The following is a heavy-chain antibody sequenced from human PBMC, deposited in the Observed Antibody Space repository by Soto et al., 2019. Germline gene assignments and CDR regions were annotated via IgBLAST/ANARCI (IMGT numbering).Heavy chain of an antibody. D-gene: IGHD3-3*01. Sequence: SETLSLTCTVSGGSFKSGSYSWSWIRQPPGKGLEWIGYVYHTGRTSYNPSLKSRVSISMDTSKNQFSLNPGSVTAADTAVYFCARDFAYFDSWGQGTLVTVSS. J-gene: IGHJ4*02. CDR2: VYHTGRT. CDR1: GGSFKSGSYS. V-gene: IGHV4-61*01. CDR3: ARDFAYFDS.